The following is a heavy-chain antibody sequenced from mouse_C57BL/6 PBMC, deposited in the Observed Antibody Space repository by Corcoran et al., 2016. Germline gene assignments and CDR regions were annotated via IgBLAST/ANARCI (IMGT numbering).Heavy chain of an antibody. V-gene: IGHV3-6*01. CDR3: ASITTVVPYYAMDY. J-gene: IGHJ4*01. D-gene: IGHD1-1*01. CDR1: GYSITSGYY. CDR2: ISYDGSN. Sequence: DVQLQDSGPGLVKPSQALSLSCSVTGYSITSGYYWNWIRQFPGNKLEWMGYISYDGSNNYNPSLKNRISITRDTSKNQFFLKLNSVTTEDTATYYCASITTVVPYYAMDYWGQGTSVTVSS.